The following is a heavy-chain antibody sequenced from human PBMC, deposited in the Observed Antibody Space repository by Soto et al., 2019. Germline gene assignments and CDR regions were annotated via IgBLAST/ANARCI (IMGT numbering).Heavy chain of an antibody. V-gene: IGHV1-3*01. Sequence: GASVKVSCKASGYTFTSYAMHWVRQAPGQRLEWMGWINAGNGNTKYSQKFQGRVTITRDTSASTAYMELSSLRSEDTAVYYCARGTVAGHNWFDPWGQGTLVTVSS. CDR1: GYTFTSYA. CDR3: ARGTVAGHNWFDP. D-gene: IGHD6-19*01. CDR2: INAGNGNT. J-gene: IGHJ5*02.